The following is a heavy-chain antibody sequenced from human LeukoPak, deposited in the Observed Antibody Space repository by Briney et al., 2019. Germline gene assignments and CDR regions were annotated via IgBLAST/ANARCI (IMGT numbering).Heavy chain of an antibody. D-gene: IGHD1-26*01. CDR2: ITSSSSYT. CDR3: ARDPYNGNYGDSYYYYMDV. Sequence: GGSLRLSCAASGFTFSTYNMNWVRQAPGKGLEWVSSITSSSSYTFYADSVKGRFTISRDNAKNSPYLQMNSLRAEDTAIYYCARDPYNGNYGDSYYYYMDVWGKGTTATISS. V-gene: IGHV3-21*01. CDR1: GFTFSTYN. J-gene: IGHJ6*03.